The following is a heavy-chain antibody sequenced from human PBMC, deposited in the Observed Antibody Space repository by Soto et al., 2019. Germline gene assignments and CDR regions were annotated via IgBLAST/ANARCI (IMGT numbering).Heavy chain of an antibody. CDR1: GFTFSSYA. CDR2: ISYDGSNK. Sequence: GGSLRLSCAASGFTFSSYAMHWVRQAPGKGLEWVAVISYDGSNKYYADSVKGRFTISRDNSKNTLYLQMNSLRAEDTAVYYCAREAYSSSSALDPWGQGTLVTVSS. CDR3: AREAYSSSSALDP. V-gene: IGHV3-30-3*01. D-gene: IGHD6-6*01. J-gene: IGHJ5*02.